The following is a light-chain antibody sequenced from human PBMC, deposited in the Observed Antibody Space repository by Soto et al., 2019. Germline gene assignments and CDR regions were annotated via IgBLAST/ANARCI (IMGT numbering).Light chain of an antibody. V-gene: IGKV3-15*01. J-gene: IGKJ5*01. CDR1: QRVSSK. CDR3: QQYNSWPPIT. CDR2: GAS. Sequence: EIVMTQSPATLSVSPGEGATLSCRASQRVSSKLAWYQQKPGQAPRLLIYGASTRATGIPARFSGSGSGTEFTLIISSLQSEDSAVYYCQQYNSWPPITFGQGTRLEIK.